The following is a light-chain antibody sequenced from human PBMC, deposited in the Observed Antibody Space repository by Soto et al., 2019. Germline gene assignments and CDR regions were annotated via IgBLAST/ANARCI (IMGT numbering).Light chain of an antibody. Sequence: EIEMTQSPATLSLAPGERVTLSCRASESVSTNLAWYQQKPGQAPRLLIYDASTRATGIPDRFSGGGSGTEFTLTISSLQSEDFVVYYCQQYNSWPPATFGQGTKVDI. J-gene: IGKJ1*01. CDR1: ESVSTN. CDR3: QQYNSWPPAT. V-gene: IGKV3-15*01. CDR2: DAS.